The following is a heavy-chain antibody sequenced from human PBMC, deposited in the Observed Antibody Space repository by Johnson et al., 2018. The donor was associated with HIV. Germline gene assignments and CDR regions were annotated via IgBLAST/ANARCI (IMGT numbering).Heavy chain of an antibody. Sequence: VQLVESGGGVVRPGGSLRLSCAASGFTFDDHGMSWVRQAPGKGLEWVSGINWNGGSTGYADSVKGRFTISRDNSKNMLYLQMNSLKTEDTGVYDCARGCRDGYTCDVFDIWGQGTTVTVSS. J-gene: IGHJ3*02. CDR3: ARGCRDGYTCDVFDI. CDR1: GFTFDDHG. V-gene: IGHV3-20*01. CDR2: INWNGGST. D-gene: IGHD5-24*01.